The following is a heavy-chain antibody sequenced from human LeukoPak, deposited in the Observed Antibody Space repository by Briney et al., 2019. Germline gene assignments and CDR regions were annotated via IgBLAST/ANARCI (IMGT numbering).Heavy chain of an antibody. CDR1: GGSINSYY. CDR3: ARGARAGYNLEPFDY. Sequence: SETLSLTCTVSGGSINSYYWSWIRQPPGKGLEWIGYIYYSGSTKYNPSLKSRVTISVDTSKNQFSLKLSSVTAADTAVYYCARGARAGYNLEPFDYRGQGTLVTVSS. D-gene: IGHD5-24*01. J-gene: IGHJ4*02. CDR2: IYYSGST. V-gene: IGHV4-59*08.